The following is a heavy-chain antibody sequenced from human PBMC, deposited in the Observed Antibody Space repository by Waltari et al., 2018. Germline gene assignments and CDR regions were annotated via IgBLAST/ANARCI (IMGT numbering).Heavy chain of an antibody. D-gene: IGHD3-16*01. CDR2: IKQDGSEK. J-gene: IGHJ3*01. V-gene: IGHV3-7*01. Sequence: EVQLVESGGGLVQHGGSMRLSCLASVFTSRDNWMSWVRQAAGKGPEWVANIKQDGSEKYYVDSVKGRFTISRDNAKNSLYLQMSSLRAEDTTVYYCARDYAYGFDLWGQGTLVTVSS. CDR3: ARDYAYGFDL. CDR1: VFTSRDNW.